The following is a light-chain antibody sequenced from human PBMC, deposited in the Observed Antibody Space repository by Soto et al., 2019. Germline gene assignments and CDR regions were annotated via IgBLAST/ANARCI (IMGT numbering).Light chain of an antibody. V-gene: IGLV2-14*01. CDR2: EVS. CDR1: SSDIGSYKY. J-gene: IGLJ2*01. Sequence: QSALTQPASVSGSPGQSITISCTGTSSDIGSYKYVSWYQQHPGKAPKLMIYEVSNRPSGVSNRFSASKSGNTASLTISGLQAEDEADYYCSSYTSSSSLVVFGGGTKLTVL. CDR3: SSYTSSSSLVV.